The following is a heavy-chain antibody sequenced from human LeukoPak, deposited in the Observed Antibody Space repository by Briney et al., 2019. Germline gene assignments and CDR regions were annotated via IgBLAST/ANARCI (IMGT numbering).Heavy chain of an antibody. Sequence: GGSLRLSCAASGFTFDDYAMHWVRQAPGKGLEWVSGISWNSGSIGYADSVKGRFTISRDNSKKTLYLQMNSLRVEDTAVYYCVRDGPRAYCGGDCYPDFDYWGQGTLVTVSS. J-gene: IGHJ4*02. CDR2: ISWNSGSI. V-gene: IGHV3-9*01. CDR3: VRDGPRAYCGGDCYPDFDY. CDR1: GFTFDDYA. D-gene: IGHD2-21*02.